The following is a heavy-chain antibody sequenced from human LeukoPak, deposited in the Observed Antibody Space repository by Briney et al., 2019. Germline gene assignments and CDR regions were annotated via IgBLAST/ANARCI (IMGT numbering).Heavy chain of an antibody. CDR2: IYYSGST. J-gene: IGHJ4*02. D-gene: IGHD6-13*01. CDR1: GGSISSSSYY. Sequence: SETLSLTCTVSGGSISSSSYYWGWIRQPPGKGLEWIGSIYYSGSTYYNPSLKSRVTISVDTSKNQFSLKLSSVTAADTAVYYCARQEYSSSWFFDYWGQGTQVTVSS. V-gene: IGHV4-39*01. CDR3: ARQEYSSSWFFDY.